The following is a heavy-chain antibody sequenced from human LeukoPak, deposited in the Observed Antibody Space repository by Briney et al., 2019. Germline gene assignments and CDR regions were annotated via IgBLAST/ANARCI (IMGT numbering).Heavy chain of an antibody. CDR2: IYYNGIT. V-gene: IGHV4-39*01. D-gene: IGHD6-19*01. CDR3: ARQTTVKRGAVASNFDY. J-gene: IGHJ4*02. CDR1: GCLITSTIHY. Sequence: SETLSLTCSVSGCLITSTIHYWAWLPQPQGQGVEWVARIYYNGITYYNASLESRVTMCVDKSRNQFSLRLCSVSGAGSFLYFCARQTTVKRGAVASNFDYWGQGTLVTVSS.